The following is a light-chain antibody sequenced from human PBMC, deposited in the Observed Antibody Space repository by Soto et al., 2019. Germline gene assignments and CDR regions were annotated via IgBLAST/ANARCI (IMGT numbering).Light chain of an antibody. V-gene: IGKV3-20*01. J-gene: IGKJ1*01. CDR3: QHYGSSWT. CDR2: GAS. Sequence: EIVLTQSPGTLSLSPGERATLSCRASQSVSSNLAWYQQKPGQAPRPLIYGASNRATGIPDRFSGSGSGTDFILTISRLEPEDFAVYYCQHYGSSWTFGQGTKVDIK. CDR1: QSVSSN.